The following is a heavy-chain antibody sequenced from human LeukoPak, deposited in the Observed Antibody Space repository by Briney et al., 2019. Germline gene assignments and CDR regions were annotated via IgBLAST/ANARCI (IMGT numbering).Heavy chain of an antibody. CDR2: ISGSASGH. D-gene: IGHD3-10*01. CDR1: GLTFSTFG. Sequence: PGGSLRLSCAASGLTFSTFGTSWIRQSPGKGLEWVSAISGSASGHIPNYADSVKGRFTISRDNYKNTLYLQMNSLRVEDTAVYYCANHRSAFEFWGQGTLVTVSS. V-gene: IGHV3-23*01. CDR3: ANHRSAFEF. J-gene: IGHJ4*02.